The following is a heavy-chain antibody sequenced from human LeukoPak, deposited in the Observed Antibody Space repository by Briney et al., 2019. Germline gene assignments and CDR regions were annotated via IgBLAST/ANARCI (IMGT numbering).Heavy chain of an antibody. V-gene: IGHV4-38-2*02. J-gene: IGHJ3*02. CDR3: ARDKFLTTVGSNAFDI. CDR2: IFHSGST. Sequence: SETLSLTCSVSGFSISSGYYWGWIRQPPGKGLEWIGTIFHSGSTYYNPPLKSRVTISVDTSKNQFSLKLSSVTAADTAVYYCARDKFLTTVGSNAFDIWGQGTMVTVSS. CDR1: GFSISSGYY. D-gene: IGHD4-23*01.